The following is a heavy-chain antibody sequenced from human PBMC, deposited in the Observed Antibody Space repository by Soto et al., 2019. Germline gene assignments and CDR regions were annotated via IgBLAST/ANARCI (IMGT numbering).Heavy chain of an antibody. CDR3: ARRRDVVTAFPGWFDP. J-gene: IGHJ5*02. D-gene: IGHD2-21*02. V-gene: IGHV4-39*01. CDR1: GGSISSSSYY. CDR2: IYYSGST. Sequence: SETLSLTCTVSGGSISSSSYYWGWIRQPPGKGLEWIGSIYYSGSTYYNPSLKSRVTISVDTSKNQFSLKLCSVTAADTAVYYCARRRDVVTAFPGWFDPWGQGTLVTVSS.